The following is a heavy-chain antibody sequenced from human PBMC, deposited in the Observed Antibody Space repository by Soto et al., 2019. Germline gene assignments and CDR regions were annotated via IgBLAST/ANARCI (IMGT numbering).Heavy chain of an antibody. CDR3: ARVAYYYDSSGYYYYYGMDV. CDR2: ISAYNGNT. CDR1: GYTFTSYG. D-gene: IGHD3-22*01. Sequence: QVQLVQSGAEVKKPGASVKVSCKASGYTFTSYGISWVRQAPGQGLEWMGWISAYNGNTNYAQKLQGRVTMTTDTSTSIAYMELRSLRSDDTAVYYCARVAYYYDSSGYYYYYGMDVWGQGTTVTVSS. V-gene: IGHV1-18*04. J-gene: IGHJ6*02.